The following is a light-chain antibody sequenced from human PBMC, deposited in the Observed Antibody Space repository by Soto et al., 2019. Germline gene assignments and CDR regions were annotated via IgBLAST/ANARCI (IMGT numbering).Light chain of an antibody. V-gene: IGLV2-11*01. J-gene: IGLJ3*02. CDR2: GVS. CDR3: CSYVDTDTWV. CDR1: NSDVGGYNY. Sequence: QSVLTQPRSVSFSPGQSVTISCTGTNSDVGGYNYVSWYQQYPGKAPKLMISGVSERPSGVPDRFSGSKSGNTASLTISGLQAEDEADYYCCSYVDTDTWVFGGGTKVTVL.